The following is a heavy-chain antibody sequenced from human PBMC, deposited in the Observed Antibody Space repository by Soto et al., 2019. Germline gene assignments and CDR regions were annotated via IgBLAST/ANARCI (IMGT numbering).Heavy chain of an antibody. D-gene: IGHD1-26*01. V-gene: IGHV4-31*03. CDR3: ARAGGSYYDWFDP. CDR2: IHYSGSP. Sequence: QVQLQESGPGLVKPSQTLSLTCTVSGGSNSSGSYYWTWIRQHPGKGLEWIGYIHYSGSPYYNPAISSRVTISVDTSKNQFSLKMRSVTAADTAVYYCARAGGSYYDWFDPWGQGTLVTVSS. J-gene: IGHJ5*02. CDR1: GGSNSSGSYY.